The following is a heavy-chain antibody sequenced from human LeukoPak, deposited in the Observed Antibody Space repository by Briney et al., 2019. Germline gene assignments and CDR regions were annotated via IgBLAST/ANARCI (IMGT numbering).Heavy chain of an antibody. CDR2: IKSKTDGGTT. D-gene: IGHD1-20*01. V-gene: IGHV3-15*01. CDR1: GFTFSNAW. J-gene: IGHJ4*02. Sequence: PGGSLRLSCAASGFTFSNAWMSWVRQAPGKGLEWVGRIKSKTDGGTTDYAAPVKGRFTISRDDSKNTLYLQMNSLKTEDTAVYYCTTDITGTWGYFDYWGQGTLVTVSS. CDR3: TTDITGTWGYFDY.